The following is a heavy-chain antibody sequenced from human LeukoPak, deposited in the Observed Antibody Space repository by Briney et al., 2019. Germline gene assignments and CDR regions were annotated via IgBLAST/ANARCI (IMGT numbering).Heavy chain of an antibody. CDR2: INPSGGST. Sequence: ASVKVSCKASGYTFTSYYMHWVRQAPGQGLGWMGIINPSGGSTSYAQKFQGRVTMTRDTSTSTVYMELRSLRSDDTAVYYCARGRPTGDFDYWGQGTLVTVSP. J-gene: IGHJ4*02. CDR1: GYTFTSYY. CDR3: ARGRPTGDFDY. D-gene: IGHD4-17*01. V-gene: IGHV1-46*01.